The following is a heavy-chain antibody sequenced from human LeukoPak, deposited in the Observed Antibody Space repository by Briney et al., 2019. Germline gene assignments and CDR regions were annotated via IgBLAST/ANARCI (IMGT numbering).Heavy chain of an antibody. V-gene: IGHV4-59*01. Sequence: SETLSLTCTVSGGSISSYYWSWIRQPPGKGLEWIGYVYYSGSTNYNPSLKSRVTISVDTSKKQFSLKLSSATAADTAVYYCARVLDLSKRGLDAFDIWGQGTMVTVSS. CDR3: ARVLDLSKRGLDAFDI. J-gene: IGHJ3*02. CDR2: VYYSGST. CDR1: GGSISSYY. D-gene: IGHD3-16*01.